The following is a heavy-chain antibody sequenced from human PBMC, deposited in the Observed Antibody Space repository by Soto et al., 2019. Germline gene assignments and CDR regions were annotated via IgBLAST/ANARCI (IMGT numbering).Heavy chain of an antibody. CDR3: ARGAPGYSSGWPPDYYYGMDV. Sequence: EVQLVESGGGLVQPGGSLRLSCAASGFTFSSYDMHWVRQATGKGLEWVSAIGTAGDTYYPGSVKGRFTISRENAKNSLYIQMNSLRAEDTAVYYCARGAPGYSSGWPPDYYYGMDVWGQGTTVTVSS. V-gene: IGHV3-13*01. CDR2: IGTAGDT. CDR1: GFTFSSYD. D-gene: IGHD6-19*01. J-gene: IGHJ6*02.